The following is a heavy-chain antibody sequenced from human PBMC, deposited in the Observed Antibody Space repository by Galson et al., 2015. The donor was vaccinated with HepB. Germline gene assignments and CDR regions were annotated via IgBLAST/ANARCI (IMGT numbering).Heavy chain of an antibody. CDR1: GFTFSSYA. D-gene: IGHD3-10*01. CDR3: AKDQGRGESRDY. CDR2: ISGSGGST. Sequence: SLRLSCAASGFTFSSYAMSWVRQAPGKGLEWVSAISGSGGSTYYADSVKGRFTISRDNSKNTLYLQMNSLRAEDTAVYYCAKDQGRGESRDYWGQGTLVTVSS. V-gene: IGHV3-23*01. J-gene: IGHJ4*02.